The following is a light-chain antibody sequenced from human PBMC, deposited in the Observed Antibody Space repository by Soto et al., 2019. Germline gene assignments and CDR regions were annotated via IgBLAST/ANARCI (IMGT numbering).Light chain of an antibody. CDR3: QQSSNWPLT. J-gene: IGKJ4*01. CDR2: DAS. CDR1: QSVSTY. Sequence: EIVLTQSPATLSLSPGERATISCRASQSVSTYLVWYQQKPGQAPRLLIYDASNRATGIPARFSGSGSGTDFTLTISSLEPEDFAVYYCQQSSNWPLTFGGGTKVEIK. V-gene: IGKV3-11*01.